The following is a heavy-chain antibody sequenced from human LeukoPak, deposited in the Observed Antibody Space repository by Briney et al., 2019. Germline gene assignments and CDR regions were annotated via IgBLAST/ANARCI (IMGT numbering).Heavy chain of an antibody. D-gene: IGHD3-22*01. Sequence: GGSLRLSCAASGFTFSSYGMHWVRQAPGQRLEWMGWINAGNGNTKYSQEFQGRVTITRDTSASTAYMELSSLRSEDMAVYYCARGPHAYYYDSSGYPPNWFDPWGQGTLVTVSS. J-gene: IGHJ5*02. CDR2: INAGNGNT. CDR3: ARGPHAYYYDSSGYPPNWFDP. V-gene: IGHV1-3*03. CDR1: GFTFSSYG.